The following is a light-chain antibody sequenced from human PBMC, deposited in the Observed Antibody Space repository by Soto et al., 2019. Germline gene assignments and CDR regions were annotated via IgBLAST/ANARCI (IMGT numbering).Light chain of an antibody. CDR1: QSVNSY. J-gene: IGKJ3*01. CDR3: QQRSNWPIFT. CDR2: DTS. Sequence: EIVLTQSPATLSLSPGERATLFCRASQSVNSYVAWYQQKPGQAPRLLIYDTSNRATGIPARFSGTESGADFTHSISSLEAEDSAVYYWQQRSNWPIFTFGPGTKVDIK. V-gene: IGKV3-11*01.